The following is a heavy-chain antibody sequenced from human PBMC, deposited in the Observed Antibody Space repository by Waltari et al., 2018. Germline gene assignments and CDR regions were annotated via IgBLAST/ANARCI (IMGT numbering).Heavy chain of an antibody. CDR2: INHSGDT. CDR1: GGSFNDYS. V-gene: IGHV4-34*01. D-gene: IGHD1-1*01. J-gene: IGHJ3*01. Sequence: QVQIHQWGAGLLRPSETLSLTCAVSGGSFNDYSWSWIRQPPGQGLEWIGQINHSGDTDYNPSLMSRVSMSVDTSKKQVSLKLTSVTAADTAMYYCGNLARWGQGTRVTVSS. CDR3: GNLAR.